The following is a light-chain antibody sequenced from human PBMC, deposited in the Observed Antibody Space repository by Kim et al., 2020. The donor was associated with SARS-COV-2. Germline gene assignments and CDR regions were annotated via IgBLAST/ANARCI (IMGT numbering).Light chain of an antibody. J-gene: IGLJ3*02. CDR3: PSWDDQLSGWV. CDR2: LNN. Sequence: GDRVTISCPGSSCNIVRKYVCWYQQPPGRAPPRVIYLNNQRPSGVPDRFFRSMPGTSASLAISRLGPEDECDYYCPSWDDQLSGWVFGGGTQPTGL. CDR1: SCNIVRKY. V-gene: IGLV1-47*01.